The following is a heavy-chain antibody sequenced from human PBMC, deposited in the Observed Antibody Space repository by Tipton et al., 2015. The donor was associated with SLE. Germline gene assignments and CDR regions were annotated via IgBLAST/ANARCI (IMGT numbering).Heavy chain of an antibody. V-gene: IGHV4-39*07. CDR1: GGSISSSSYY. J-gene: IGHJ4*02. D-gene: IGHD6-19*01. Sequence: TLSLTCTVSGGSISSSSYYWGWIRQSPGKGLERIGSLYYTGRTYYNPSLKSRVTLSVDTSKNHFSLNLSSVTAADTALYFCARKFTSGWDCWGQGTLVTVSS. CDR2: LYYTGRT. CDR3: ARKFTSGWDC.